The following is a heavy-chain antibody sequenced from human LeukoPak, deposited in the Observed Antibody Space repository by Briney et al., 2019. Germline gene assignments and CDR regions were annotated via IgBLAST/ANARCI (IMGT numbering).Heavy chain of an antibody. D-gene: IGHD3-10*01. CDR1: GFTFSSYA. Sequence: GGSLRLSYAASGFTFSSYAMHWVRQAPGKGLEWVAVISYDGSNKYYADSVKGRFTISRDNSKNTLYLQMNSLRAEDTAVYYCVPPTHRPSLTGYNYYGSGSLSDFDHWGQGTLVTVSS. CDR3: VPPTHRPSLTGYNYYGSGSLSDFDH. V-gene: IGHV3-30-3*01. J-gene: IGHJ4*02. CDR2: ISYDGSNK.